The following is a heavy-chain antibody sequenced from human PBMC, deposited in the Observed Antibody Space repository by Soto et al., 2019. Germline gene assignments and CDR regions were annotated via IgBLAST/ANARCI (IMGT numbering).Heavy chain of an antibody. Sequence: PSETLSLICTVSGGSISSGDYYWSWIRQPPGKGLEWIGYIYYSGSTYYNPSLKSRVTISVDTSKNQFSLKLSSVTAADTAVYYCARGSGAAAGYFDYWGQGTLVTVSS. CDR1: GGSISSGDYY. D-gene: IGHD6-13*01. J-gene: IGHJ4*02. CDR2: IYYSGST. V-gene: IGHV4-30-4*01. CDR3: ARGSGAAAGYFDY.